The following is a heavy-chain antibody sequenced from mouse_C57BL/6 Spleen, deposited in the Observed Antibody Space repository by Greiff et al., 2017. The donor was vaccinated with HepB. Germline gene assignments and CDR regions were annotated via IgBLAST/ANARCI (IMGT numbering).Heavy chain of an antibody. CDR3: ARILITTVVATGYFDV. Sequence: GTLKRSGPGVFQPPQTPRLTFFFSGFSLSTFGVGVGWVRPPSGEGLEWLAPIWWGDDKYYNPALKSRLTISKDTSKNQVFLKIANVDTADTATYYCARILITTVVATGYFDVWGTGTTVTVSS. CDR1: GFSLSTFGVG. J-gene: IGHJ1*03. CDR2: IWWGDDK. V-gene: IGHV8-8*01. D-gene: IGHD1-1*01.